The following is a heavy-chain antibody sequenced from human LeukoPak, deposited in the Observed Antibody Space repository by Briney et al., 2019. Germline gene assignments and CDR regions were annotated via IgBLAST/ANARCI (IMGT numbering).Heavy chain of an antibody. CDR2: ITSGFTP. J-gene: IGHJ4*02. V-gene: IGHV3-23*01. Sequence: GGPLRLSCAASGLIFSNYAMSWVRQDPGKGLEWVSGITSGFTPHYADSVKGRFTISRDNSKNTFHLQMNSLRAEDTAVYYCAKDYSDLRVADVFFEYWGQGTLVTVCS. D-gene: IGHD2-15*01. CDR3: AKDYSDLRVADVFFEY. CDR1: GLIFSNYA.